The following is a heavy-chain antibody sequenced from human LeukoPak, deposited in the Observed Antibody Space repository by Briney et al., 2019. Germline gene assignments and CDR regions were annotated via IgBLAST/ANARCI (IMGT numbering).Heavy chain of an antibody. V-gene: IGHV4-61*02. CDR3: AREIVDRGVIITVYVDP. J-gene: IGHJ5*02. Sequence: PSETLSLTCTVSGGSISSGSYYWSWIRQPAGKGLEWIGRIYTSGSTNYNPSLKSRVTISVDMSKNQFSLKLSSVTAADTAVYYCAREIVDRGVIITVYVDPWGQGTLVTVSS. CDR1: GGSISSGSYY. D-gene: IGHD3-10*01. CDR2: IYTSGST.